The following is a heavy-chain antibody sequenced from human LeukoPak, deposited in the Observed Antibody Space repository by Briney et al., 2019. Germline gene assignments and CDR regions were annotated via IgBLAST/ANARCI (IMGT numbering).Heavy chain of an antibody. CDR3: ARELSAPGTAAAGIDY. J-gene: IGHJ4*02. CDR2: IYYSGST. V-gene: IGHV4-31*03. D-gene: IGHD6-13*01. Sequence: SETLSLTCTVSGGSISSGGYYWSWIRQHPGKGLEWIGYIYYSGSTYYNPSLKSRVTISVDTSKNQFSLKLSSVTAADTAVYYCARELSAPGTAAAGIDYWGQGTLVTVSS. CDR1: GGSISSGGYY.